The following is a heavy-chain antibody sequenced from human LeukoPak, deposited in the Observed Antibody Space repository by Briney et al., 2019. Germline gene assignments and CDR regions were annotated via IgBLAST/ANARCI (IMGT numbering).Heavy chain of an antibody. CDR1: GGSFSGYH. CDR2: INHSGST. Sequence: SETLSLTCAVYGGSFSGYHWSWIRQPPGKGLEWIGEINHSGSTNYNPSLKSRVTISVDTSKNQFSLKLSSVTAADTAVYYCARGRGYQLLYWGQGTLVTVSS. CDR3: ARGRGYQLLY. D-gene: IGHD2-2*01. J-gene: IGHJ4*02. V-gene: IGHV4-34*01.